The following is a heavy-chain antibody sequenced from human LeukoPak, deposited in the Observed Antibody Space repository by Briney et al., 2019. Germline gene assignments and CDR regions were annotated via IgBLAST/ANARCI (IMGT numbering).Heavy chain of an antibody. D-gene: IGHD3-10*01. CDR2: IYDSGST. V-gene: IGHV4-59*02. Sequence: SETLSLTCSVSGGSVSSYYWSWIRQAPGKGLEWIGYIYDSGSTNYNPSLKSRVTISVDTSKNQFSLNLSSVTAADTGVYFCARLLWFGEGSFLSYWGQGTLVAVSS. CDR1: GGSVSSYY. J-gene: IGHJ4*02. CDR3: ARLLWFGEGSFLSY.